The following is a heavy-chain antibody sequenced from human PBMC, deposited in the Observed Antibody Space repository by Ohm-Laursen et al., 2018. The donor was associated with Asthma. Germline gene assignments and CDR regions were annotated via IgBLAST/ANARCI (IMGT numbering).Heavy chain of an antibody. CDR3: ASLPTDYSIDF. J-gene: IGHJ6*02. CDR1: GASIISSRCF. CDR2: IHYSGST. Sequence: SDTLSLTCTVSGASIISSRCFWGWFRQSPGKGLEWIGTIHYSGSTNYNPSLRGRVIMFVDTSRNQFSLQWHSVTAPDTAVYYCASLPTDYSIDFWGQGTTVTVSS. V-gene: IGHV4-39*01.